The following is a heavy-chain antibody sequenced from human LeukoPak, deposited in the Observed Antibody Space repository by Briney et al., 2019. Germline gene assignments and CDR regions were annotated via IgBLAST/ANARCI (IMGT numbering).Heavy chain of an antibody. Sequence: SETLSLTCTVSGGSISSGSYYWSWIRQPAGKGLEWIGRIYTSGSTNYNPSLKSRVTISVDTSKNQFSLKLSSVTAADTAVYYCARGGITTFWSASQYFQHWGQGTLVTVSS. CDR2: IYTSGST. CDR3: ARGGITTFWSASQYFQH. J-gene: IGHJ1*01. CDR1: GGSISSGSYY. V-gene: IGHV4-61*02. D-gene: IGHD3-3*01.